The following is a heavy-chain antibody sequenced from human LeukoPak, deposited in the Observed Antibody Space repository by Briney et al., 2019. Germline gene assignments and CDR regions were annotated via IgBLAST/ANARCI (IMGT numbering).Heavy chain of an antibody. V-gene: IGHV3-48*03. CDR2: ISSSGSTI. J-gene: IGHJ5*02. CDR1: GFTFSSYE. CDR3: ARDAQYSSGWYAGPSWFDP. D-gene: IGHD6-19*01. Sequence: GGSLRLSCAASGFTFSSYEMNWVRQAPGKGLEWVSYISSSGSTIYYADSVKGRFTISRDNAKNSLYLQMNSLRAEDTAVYYCARDAQYSSGWYAGPSWFDPWGQGTLVTVSS.